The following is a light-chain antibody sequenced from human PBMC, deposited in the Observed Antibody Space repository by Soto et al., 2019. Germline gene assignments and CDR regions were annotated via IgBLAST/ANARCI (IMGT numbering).Light chain of an antibody. CDR1: QSLVHSDGNTH. CDR2: KVS. CDR3: RQGTHWPYT. Sequence: DVVMTQSPLSLPVTLGQPASISCRSTQSLVHSDGNTHLNWFQQRPGQSPRRLICKVSNRESGVPDRFSGSASGTDFTLKISRVEAEDVEVYYCRQGTHWPYTFGQGTKLEIK. V-gene: IGKV2-30*02. J-gene: IGKJ2*01.